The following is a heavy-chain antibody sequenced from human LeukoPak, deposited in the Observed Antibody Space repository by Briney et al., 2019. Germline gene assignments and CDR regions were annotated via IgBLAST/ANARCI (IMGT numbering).Heavy chain of an antibody. V-gene: IGHV5-10-1*01. D-gene: IGHD3-10*01. CDR3: ASPVGDSYGSGLDY. J-gene: IGHJ4*02. CDR1: GYSFTSYW. Sequence: GESLKISCKGSGYSFTSYWISWVRQMPGKDLEWMGRIDPSDSYTNYSPSFQGHVTISSDKSISTAYLHWSSLKASDTAMYYCASPVGDSYGSGLDYWGQGTLVTVSS. CDR2: IDPSDSYT.